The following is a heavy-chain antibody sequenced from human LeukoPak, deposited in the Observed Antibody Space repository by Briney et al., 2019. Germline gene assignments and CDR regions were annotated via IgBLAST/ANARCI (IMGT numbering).Heavy chain of an antibody. D-gene: IGHD6-13*01. Sequence: GGSLRLSCAASGFTFSSYEMNWVRQAPGKGLEWVSYISSSGSTIYYADSVKGRFTISRDNAKNSLYLQMNSLRAEDTAVYYCARLPARGIAAAGSDYWGQGTLVTVSS. CDR2: ISSSGSTI. V-gene: IGHV3-48*03. CDR3: ARLPARGIAAAGSDY. CDR1: GFTFSSYE. J-gene: IGHJ4*02.